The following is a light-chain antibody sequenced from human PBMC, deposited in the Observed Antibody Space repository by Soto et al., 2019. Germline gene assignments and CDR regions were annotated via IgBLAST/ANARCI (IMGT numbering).Light chain of an antibody. CDR3: QQTYSTLWT. CDR2: AAS. Sequence: DIQVTQFPSSLSPSIGDRDTITCRASQSISSYLNWYQLKPGKAPKLLIYAASGLQSGVPSRFSGSGSGTDFTLTINGLQPEDSATYYCQQTYSTLWTFAQGTRVEIK. CDR1: QSISSY. V-gene: IGKV1-39*01. J-gene: IGKJ1*01.